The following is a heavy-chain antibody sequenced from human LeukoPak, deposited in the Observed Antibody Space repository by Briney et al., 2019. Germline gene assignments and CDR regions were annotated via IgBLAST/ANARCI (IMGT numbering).Heavy chain of an antibody. CDR2: IKSKTDGGTT. Sequence: GGSLRLSCAASGFTFSSYGMHWVRQAPGKGLEWVGRIKSKTDGGTTDYAAPVKGRFTISRDDSKNTLYLQMNSLKTEDTAVYYCTTGVVVTAIATFDYWGQGTLVTVSS. V-gene: IGHV3-15*01. CDR1: GFTFSSYG. J-gene: IGHJ4*02. CDR3: TTGVVVTAIATFDY. D-gene: IGHD2-21*02.